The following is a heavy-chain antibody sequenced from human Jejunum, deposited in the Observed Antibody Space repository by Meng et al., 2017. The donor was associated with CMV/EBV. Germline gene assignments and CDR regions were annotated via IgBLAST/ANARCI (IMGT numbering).Heavy chain of an antibody. D-gene: IGHD4-17*01. Sequence: RQLQGAGPGLGKPSETLSLTFTGSGGSISSTSYYWVWIRQPPGKGLEWIGGVYYSGNTYYNPSLKSRVTLSVDTSKNQFSLKLNSVTAADTAVYHCARDALREGYFDLWGRGTLVTVSS. CDR1: GGSISSTSYY. CDR2: VYYSGNT. J-gene: IGHJ2*01. CDR3: ARDALREGYFDL. V-gene: IGHV4-39*07.